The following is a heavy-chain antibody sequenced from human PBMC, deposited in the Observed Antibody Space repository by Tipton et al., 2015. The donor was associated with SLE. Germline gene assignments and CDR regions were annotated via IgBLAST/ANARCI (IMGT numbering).Heavy chain of an antibody. CDR3: ARGGGLYYYFDY. D-gene: IGHD3-16*01. J-gene: IGHJ4*02. V-gene: IGHV4-59*11. CDR2: IYYSGSA. Sequence: TLSLTCTVSGGSISSHYWSWIRQPPGKGLEWIGYIYYSGSANYNPSLKSRVTISVDTSKNQFSLKLSSVTAADTAMYYCARGGGLYYYFDYWGQGTLVTVSS. CDR1: GGSISSHY.